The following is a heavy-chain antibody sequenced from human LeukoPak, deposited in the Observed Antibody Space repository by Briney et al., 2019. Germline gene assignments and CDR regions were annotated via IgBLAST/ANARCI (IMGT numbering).Heavy chain of an antibody. CDR1: GFTFSSYA. V-gene: IGHV3-23*01. J-gene: IGHJ4*02. D-gene: IGHD2-15*01. Sequence: GGSLRLSCAASGFTFSSYAMSWVRQAPGKGLEWVSAISGSGGSTYYADSVKGRFTISRDNSKNTLYLQTNSLRAEDTAVYYCATLGQRYCSGGSCYTSGSSDYWGQGTLVTVSS. CDR2: ISGSGGST. CDR3: ATLGQRYCSGGSCYTSGSSDY.